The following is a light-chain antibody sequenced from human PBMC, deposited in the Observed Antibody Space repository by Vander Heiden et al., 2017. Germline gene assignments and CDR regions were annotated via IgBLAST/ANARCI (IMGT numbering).Light chain of an antibody. CDR3: QSYDTSLSHVV. CDR2: GNS. J-gene: IGLJ2*01. CDR1: SSNIGAGSE. V-gene: IGLV1-40*01. Sequence: QSVLTPPPSVSGAPGQRVTISCTGSSSNIGAGSEEHWYQQLPGTAPKLLIYGNSNRPSGVPDRFSVSKSGTSTSLAITGLQAEDEADYYCQSYDTSLSHVVFGGGTKLTVL.